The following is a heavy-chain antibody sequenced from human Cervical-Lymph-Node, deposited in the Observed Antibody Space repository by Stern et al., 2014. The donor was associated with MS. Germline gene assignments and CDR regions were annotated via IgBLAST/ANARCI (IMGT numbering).Heavy chain of an antibody. Sequence: QVQLVQSGAEVKKPGSSVKVSCQASGGTLISYPISWVGKPPGKGLEWLGGIMPILGTSNYAHKFQGRVTVTADESTTTVYMELSSLKSEDTAVYYCARHLGSHESGWFDPWGQGTLVTVSS. CDR2: IMPILGTS. D-gene: IGHD1-26*01. J-gene: IGHJ5*02. CDR1: GGTLISYP. V-gene: IGHV1-69*01. CDR3: ARHLGSHESGWFDP.